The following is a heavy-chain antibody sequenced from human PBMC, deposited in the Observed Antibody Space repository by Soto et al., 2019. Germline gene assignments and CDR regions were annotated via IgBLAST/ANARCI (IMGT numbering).Heavy chain of an antibody. V-gene: IGHV4-59*01. D-gene: IGHD3-22*01. CDR1: GGSISSYY. CDR3: ARDFHYYDSSGYWNWFDP. Sequence: SETLSLTCTVSGGSISSYYWSWIRQPPGKGLEWIGYIYYSGSTNYNPSLKSRVTISVDTSKNQFSLKLSSVTAADTAVYYCARDFHYYDSSGYWNWFDPWGQGTLVTVS. CDR2: IYYSGST. J-gene: IGHJ5*02.